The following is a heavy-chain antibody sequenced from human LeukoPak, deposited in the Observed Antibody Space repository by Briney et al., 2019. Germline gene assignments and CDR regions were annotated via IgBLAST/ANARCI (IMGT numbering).Heavy chain of an antibody. Sequence: ASVKVSCKAAGYIFTSYAIHWLRQAPGQGLEWMGWINTNTGHQTYAQGFRGRFVFSLDTAVTTAYLEISSLNTEDTAVYYCARVFPPDNYPRIFEIWGQGTLVSV. CDR1: GYIFTSYA. CDR3: ARVFPPDNYPRIFEI. D-gene: IGHD5-24*01. CDR2: INTNTGHQ. V-gene: IGHV7-4-1*01. J-gene: IGHJ3*02.